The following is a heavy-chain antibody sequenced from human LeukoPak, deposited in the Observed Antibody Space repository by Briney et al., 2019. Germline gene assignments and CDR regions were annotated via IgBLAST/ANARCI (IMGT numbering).Heavy chain of an antibody. CDR1: GYTFTGYY. J-gene: IGHJ5*02. Sequence: ASVKVSCKASGYTFTGYYMHWVRQAPGQGLEWMGWINPNSGGTNYAQKFQGRVTMTRDTSISSAYMELSRLRSDDTAVYYCARSAQVVPAAIGFDPWGQGTLVTVSS. D-gene: IGHD2-2*02. V-gene: IGHV1-2*02. CDR2: INPNSGGT. CDR3: ARSAQVVPAAIGFDP.